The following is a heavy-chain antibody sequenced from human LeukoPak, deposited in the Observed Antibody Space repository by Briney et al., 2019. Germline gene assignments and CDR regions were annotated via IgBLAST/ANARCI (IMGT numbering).Heavy chain of an antibody. CDR3: AREFLWFGELPAFDY. CDR2: INAGNGNT. V-gene: IGHV1-3*01. Sequence: ASVKVSCKASGYTFTSYAMHWVRQAPGQRLEWMGWINAGNGNTEYSQNFQGRVTITRDTSASTAYMELSSLRSEDTAVYYCAREFLWFGELPAFDYWGQGTLVTVSS. CDR1: GYTFTSYA. D-gene: IGHD3-10*01. J-gene: IGHJ4*02.